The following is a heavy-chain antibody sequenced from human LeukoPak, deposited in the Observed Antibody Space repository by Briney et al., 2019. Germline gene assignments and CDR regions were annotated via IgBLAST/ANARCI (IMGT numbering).Heavy chain of an antibody. J-gene: IGHJ4*02. CDR1: GFTFSSYE. D-gene: IGHD3-22*01. V-gene: IGHV3-48*03. Sequence: PGGSLRLSCAASGFTFSSYEMNCVRQAPGKGLEWVSYISSSGSTIYYADSVKGRFTISRDNAKNSLYLKMNSLRAEDTAVYYCAKTNTRGSSITMIVVVITTPYYFDYWGQGTLVTVSS. CDR2: ISSSGSTI. CDR3: AKTNTRGSSITMIVVVITTPYYFDY.